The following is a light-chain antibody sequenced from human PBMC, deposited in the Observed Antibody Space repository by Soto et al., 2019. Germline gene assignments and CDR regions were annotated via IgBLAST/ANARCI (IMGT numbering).Light chain of an antibody. CDR1: SSNIGRNF. CDR2: DDT. Sequence: QSVLTQPPSVSAAPGQGVTMSCSGTSSNIGRNFVAWYQQLPGTAPKLLIYDDTKRPYGIPGRFSASKSGTSATLAITGLQTGDEADYYCGTWDSSLSLLVFGGGTKVTVL. CDR3: GTWDSSLSLLV. J-gene: IGLJ3*02. V-gene: IGLV1-51*01.